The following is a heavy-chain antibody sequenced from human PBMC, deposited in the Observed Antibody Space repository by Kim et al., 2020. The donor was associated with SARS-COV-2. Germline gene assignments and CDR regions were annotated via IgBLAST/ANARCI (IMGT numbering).Heavy chain of an antibody. CDR3: ARGYDV. J-gene: IGHJ3*01. V-gene: IGHV3-74*01. CDR2: GGGKT. Sequence: GGGKTHHADPVKGRFTISRDNAKNTLYLQMNSLSAEDTGVYYCARGYDVWGQGTMVTVSS.